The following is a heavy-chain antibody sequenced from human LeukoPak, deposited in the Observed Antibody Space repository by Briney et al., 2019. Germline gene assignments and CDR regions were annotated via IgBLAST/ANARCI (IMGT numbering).Heavy chain of an antibody. CDR3: ARAAWGTSSDP. CDR1: GFTFTSYA. Sequence: GGSLRLSCAASGFTFTSYAMNWVRQAPGQGLEWMGWINTNTGNPTYAQGFTGRFVFSLDTSVSTAYLQISSLKAEDTAVYYCARAAWGTSSDPWGQGTLVTVSS. CDR2: INTNTGNP. V-gene: IGHV7-4-1*02. D-gene: IGHD3-16*01. J-gene: IGHJ5*02.